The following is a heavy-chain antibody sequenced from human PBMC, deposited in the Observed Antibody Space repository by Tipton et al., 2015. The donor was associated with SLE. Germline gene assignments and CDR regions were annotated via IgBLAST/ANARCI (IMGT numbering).Heavy chain of an antibody. CDR2: IYSSGTT. CDR3: ARQVDRAVVGSWNFAF. V-gene: IGHV4-4*08. J-gene: IGHJ2*01. CDR1: GDSASSSY. D-gene: IGHD5-18*01. Sequence: TLSLTCSVSGDSASSSYWSWIRQPPGKGLEWIGCIYSSGTTNYNPSLNSRATISVDASKNQLSLKLRSVTAADTAVYYCARQVDRAVVGSWNFAFWGRGTLVTVSS.